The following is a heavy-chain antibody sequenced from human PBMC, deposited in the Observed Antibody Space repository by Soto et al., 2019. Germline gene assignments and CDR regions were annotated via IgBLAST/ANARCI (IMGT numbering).Heavy chain of an antibody. CDR3: ARGKPVGSYGMDL. CDR2: IIPILGIA. J-gene: IGHJ6*01. Sequence: QVQLVQSGAEVKKPGSSVKVSCKASGGTFSSYTISWVRQAPGQGLEWMGRIIPILGIANYAQKFQGRGTITADKSTSTAYMELSSLRSEDTAVYYCARGKPVGSYGMDLWGQGNTVTVSS. D-gene: IGHD1-26*01. CDR1: GGTFSSYT. V-gene: IGHV1-69*02.